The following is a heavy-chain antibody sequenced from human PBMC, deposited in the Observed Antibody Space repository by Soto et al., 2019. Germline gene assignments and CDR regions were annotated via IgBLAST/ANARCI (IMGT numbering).Heavy chain of an antibody. D-gene: IGHD3-10*01. V-gene: IGHV4-30-4*01. J-gene: IGHJ6*02. Sequence: SETLSLTCTVSGGSISSGDYYWSWIRQPPGKGLEWIGYIYYSGSTYYNPSLKSRVTISVDTSKNQFSLKLSSVTAADTAVYYCARDPKYYYGSGSQGMDVWGQGXTFTVYS. CDR1: GGSISSGDYY. CDR3: ARDPKYYYGSGSQGMDV. CDR2: IYYSGST.